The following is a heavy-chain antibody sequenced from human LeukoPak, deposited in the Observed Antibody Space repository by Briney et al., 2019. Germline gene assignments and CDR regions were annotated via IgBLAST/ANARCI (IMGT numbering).Heavy chain of an antibody. CDR2: IRYDGSNK. V-gene: IGHV3-30*02. Sequence: GGSLRLSCAASGSTFRSYDMHWVRQTPGKGLEWVAYIRYDGSNKYYADSVKGRFTISRDNSKNTLFVQMNSLRAEDTAVYYCARGAETGFDIWGQGTMVTVSS. CDR1: GSTFRSYD. CDR3: ARGAETGFDI. J-gene: IGHJ3*02.